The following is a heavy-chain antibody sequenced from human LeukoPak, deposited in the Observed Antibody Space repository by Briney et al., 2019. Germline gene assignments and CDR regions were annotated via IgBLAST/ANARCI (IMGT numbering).Heavy chain of an antibody. D-gene: IGHD3-22*01. Sequence: PSETLSLTCAVYGGSFSGYYWSWLRQPPGKGLEWFGEINHSRDTNYNPSLKSRVTIAVDTSKNQFSLKLSSVPAADTAVYSCARSLFHYDSSGYYRPWGQGTLVTVSS. CDR3: ARSLFHYDSSGYYRP. CDR1: GGSFSGYY. CDR2: INHSRDT. V-gene: IGHV4-34*01. J-gene: IGHJ5*02.